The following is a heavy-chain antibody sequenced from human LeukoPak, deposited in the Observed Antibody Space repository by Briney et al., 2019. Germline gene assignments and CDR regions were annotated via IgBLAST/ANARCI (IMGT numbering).Heavy chain of an antibody. Sequence: PSDTQSLTCTVSGGSISSSSYYWPWIRQPPAKGLEWIGSIYYSGSTYYNPSLKSRVSISVDTSKTQLSLKLSSVTAADTAVYYCARQGVGLWGAVADNWGQGTLVTVSS. V-gene: IGHV4-39*01. CDR1: GGSISSSSYY. CDR2: IYYSGST. J-gene: IGHJ4*02. CDR3: ARQGVGLWGAVADN. D-gene: IGHD6-19*01.